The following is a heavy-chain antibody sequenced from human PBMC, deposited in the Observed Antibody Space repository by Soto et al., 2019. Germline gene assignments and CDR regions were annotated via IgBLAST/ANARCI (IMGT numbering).Heavy chain of an antibody. Sequence: QVHLGQSGAEVKKPGASVKVSCKGSGYAFTTYGITWVRQAPGQGREWMGWISAHNGNTKYAQKPQGKVTVTIDPSTSTAYMELRSLISGDNAVYYGARGGYDDYWGQGALVTVSS. J-gene: IGHJ4*02. CDR3: ARGGYDDY. CDR2: ISAHNGNT. CDR1: GYAFTTYG. V-gene: IGHV1-18*01. D-gene: IGHD1-1*01.